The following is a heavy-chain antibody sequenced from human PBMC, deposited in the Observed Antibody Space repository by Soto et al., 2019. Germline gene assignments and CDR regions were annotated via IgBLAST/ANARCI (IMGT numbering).Heavy chain of an antibody. Sequence: EVQLVEAGGGLVQPGGSLRLSCAASGFTFSDHYMDWVRQAPGKGLEWVGRTRNKANSYTTEYAASVKGRFTISRDDSKYSLYLQMNSLTTEDAAVYYCAREDILTGYYIFDYWGQGTLVTVSS. J-gene: IGHJ4*02. CDR2: TRNKANSYTT. V-gene: IGHV3-72*01. D-gene: IGHD3-9*01. CDR3: AREDILTGYYIFDY. CDR1: GFTFSDHY.